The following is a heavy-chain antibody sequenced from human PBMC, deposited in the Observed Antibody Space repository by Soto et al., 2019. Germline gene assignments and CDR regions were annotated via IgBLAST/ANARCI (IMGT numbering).Heavy chain of an antibody. J-gene: IGHJ4*02. D-gene: IGHD6-19*01. V-gene: IGHV4-34*01. CDR1: GGSFSGYY. Sequence: SETLSLTCAVYGGSFSGYYWSWIRQPPGKGLEWIGEINHSGSTNYNPSLKSRVTISVDTSKNQFSLKLSSVTAADTAVYYCARGWGSGWYPVDYWGQGTLVTVSS. CDR2: INHSGST. CDR3: ARGWGSGWYPVDY.